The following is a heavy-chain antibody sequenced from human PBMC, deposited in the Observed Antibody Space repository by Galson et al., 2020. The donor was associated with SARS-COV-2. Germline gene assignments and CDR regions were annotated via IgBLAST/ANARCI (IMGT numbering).Heavy chain of an antibody. D-gene: IGHD6-13*01. CDR2: INHRGST. V-gene: IGHV4-34*01. J-gene: IGHJ6*04. Sequence: SETLSLTCAVYGGSFSGYYWSWIRQPPGKGLEWIGEINHRGSTNYNPSLKSRVTISVDTSTNQFSLKLSSVTAADTAVYYCARGSVEAAAGIGYYYYGMDVWGKGTTVTVSS. CDR3: ARGSVEAAAGIGYYYYGMDV. CDR1: GGSFSGYY.